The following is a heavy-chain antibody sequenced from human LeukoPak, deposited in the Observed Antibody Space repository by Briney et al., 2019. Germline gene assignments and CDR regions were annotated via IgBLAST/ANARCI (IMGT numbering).Heavy chain of an antibody. CDR1: GGSISSGGYY. J-gene: IGHJ5*02. CDR3: AREVPYCSSTSRYRWFDP. Sequence: SETLSLTCTVSGGSISSGGYYWSWIRQHPGKGLEWIGYIYYSGSTYYNPSLKSRVTISVDTSKNQFSLKLSSVTAADTAVYYCAREVPYCSSTSRYRWFDPWGQGTLVTVSS. D-gene: IGHD2-2*01. CDR2: IYYSGST. V-gene: IGHV4-31*03.